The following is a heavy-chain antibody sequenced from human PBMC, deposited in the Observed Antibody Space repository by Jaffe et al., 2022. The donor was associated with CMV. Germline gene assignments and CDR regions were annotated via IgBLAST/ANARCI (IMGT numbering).Heavy chain of an antibody. J-gene: IGHJ5*02. V-gene: IGHV4-34*01. Sequence: QVQLQQWGAGLLKPSETLSLTCAVYGGSFSGYYWSWIRQPPGKGLEWIGEINHSGSTNYNPSLKSRVTISVDTSKNQFSLKLSSVTAADTAVYYCARGVTMVRRAGANWFDPWGQGTLVTVSS. D-gene: IGHD3-10*01. CDR2: INHSGST. CDR3: ARGVTMVRRAGANWFDP. CDR1: GGSFSGYY.